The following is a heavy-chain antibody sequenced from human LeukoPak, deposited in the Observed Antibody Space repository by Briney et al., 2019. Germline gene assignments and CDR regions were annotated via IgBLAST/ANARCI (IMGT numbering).Heavy chain of an antibody. CDR3: ARRYSSSWAFDY. Sequence: SETLSLTCTVSGGSISSGGYYWSWIRQHPGKGLEWIGYIYYSGSTYYNLSLKSRVTISVDTSKNQFSLKLSSVTAADTAVYYCARRYSSSWAFDYWGQGTLVTVSS. CDR2: IYYSGST. J-gene: IGHJ4*02. D-gene: IGHD6-13*01. V-gene: IGHV4-31*03. CDR1: GGSISSGGYY.